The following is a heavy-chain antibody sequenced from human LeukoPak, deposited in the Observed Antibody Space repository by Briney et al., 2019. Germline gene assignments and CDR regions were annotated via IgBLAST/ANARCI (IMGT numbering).Heavy chain of an antibody. CDR1: GFTFSSYD. CDR2: IGTADDT. V-gene: IGHV3-13*01. CDR3: GRDIGGRGHDV. J-gene: IGHJ4*02. D-gene: IGHD3-10*01. Sequence: GGSLRLSCVASGFTFSSYDIHWVRQATGKGLELVSAIGTADDTYYASLVKGRLTISRENAKNSVYLQMNSLRAGDTAVYYCGRDIGGRGHDVWGQGTLVTVSS.